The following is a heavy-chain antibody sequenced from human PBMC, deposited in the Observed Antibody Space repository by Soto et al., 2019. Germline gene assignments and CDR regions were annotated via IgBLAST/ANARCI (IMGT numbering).Heavy chain of an antibody. V-gene: IGHV3-73*02. J-gene: IGHJ4*02. CDR1: GFTFSGSA. CDR2: IRSKANSYAT. CDR3: TAYCSGSSCHVYAADY. Sequence: EVQLVESGGGLVQPGGSLKLSCAASGFTFSGSAVHWVRQASGKGLEWVGRIRSKANSYATAYAASLKGRFTISRDDSKNTAYLQMNSLKTEDTAVYYCTAYCSGSSCHVYAADYWGQGTLVTVSS. D-gene: IGHD2-15*01.